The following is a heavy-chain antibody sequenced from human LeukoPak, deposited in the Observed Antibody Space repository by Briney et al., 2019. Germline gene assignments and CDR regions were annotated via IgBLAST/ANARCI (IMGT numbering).Heavy chain of an antibody. CDR3: SSSTAIGY. Sequence: GGSLRLSCAASGFTFSNYEMNWVRQAPGKGLEWVSYISSSGRTIYYADSVKGRFTISRDNAKNSLYLQMSSLRTEDTAVYYCSSSTAIGYWGQGTLVTVSS. CDR2: ISSSGRTI. V-gene: IGHV3-48*03. CDR1: GFTFSNYE. J-gene: IGHJ4*02.